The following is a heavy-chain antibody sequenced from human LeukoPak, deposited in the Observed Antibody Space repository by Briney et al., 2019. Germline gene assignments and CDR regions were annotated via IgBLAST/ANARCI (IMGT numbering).Heavy chain of an antibody. CDR1: GYTFTGYY. J-gene: IGHJ4*02. V-gene: IGHV1-46*01. CDR3: AREGGYYDSSGYSGPFDY. D-gene: IGHD3-22*01. Sequence: APVKVSCKASGYTFTGYYMHWVRQAPGQGLEWMGIINPSGGSTSYAQKFQGRVTMTRDMSTSTVYMELSSLRSEDTAVYYCAREGGYYDSSGYSGPFDYWGQGTLVTVSS. CDR2: INPSGGST.